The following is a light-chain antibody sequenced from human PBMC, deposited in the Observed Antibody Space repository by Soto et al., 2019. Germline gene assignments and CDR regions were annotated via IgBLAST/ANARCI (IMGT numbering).Light chain of an antibody. CDR3: QQYGRSTPMT. V-gene: IGKV3-20*01. CDR1: QSVSSNY. CDR2: GAS. J-gene: IGKJ5*01. Sequence: QSPATLSVSPGARATLSCRASQSVSSNYLAWYQQKPGQAPRLLIYGASTRATGIPDRFSGSGSGTAFTLTTSRLEPEEFAVYYCQQYGRSTPMTFGQGTLLEIK.